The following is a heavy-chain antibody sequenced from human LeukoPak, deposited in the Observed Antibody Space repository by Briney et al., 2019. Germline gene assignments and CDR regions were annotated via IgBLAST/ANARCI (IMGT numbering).Heavy chain of an antibody. CDR3: AMGYGDYGTSYFDY. D-gene: IGHD4-17*01. V-gene: IGHV1-24*01. J-gene: IGHJ4*02. CDR1: GYTFTGYY. CDR2: FDPEDGET. Sequence: ASVKVSCKASGYTFTGYYMHWVRQAPGKGLEWMGGFDPEDGETIYAQKFQGRVTMTEDTSTDTAYMELSSLRSEDTAVYYCAMGYGDYGTSYFDYWGQGTLVTVSS.